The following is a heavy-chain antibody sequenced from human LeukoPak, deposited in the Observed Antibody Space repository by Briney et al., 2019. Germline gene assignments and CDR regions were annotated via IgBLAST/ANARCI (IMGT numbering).Heavy chain of an antibody. J-gene: IGHJ6*03. V-gene: IGHV3-30*03. CDR3: VGYGSGSYYNYYMDV. CDR1: GFTFSSYG. Sequence: GGSLRLSCAASGFTFSSYGTHWVRQAPGKGLEWVAVISYDGSNKYYADSVKGRFTISRDNSKNTLYLQMNSLRAEDTAVYYCVGYGSGSYYNYYMDVWGKGTTVTVSS. CDR2: ISYDGSNK. D-gene: IGHD3-10*01.